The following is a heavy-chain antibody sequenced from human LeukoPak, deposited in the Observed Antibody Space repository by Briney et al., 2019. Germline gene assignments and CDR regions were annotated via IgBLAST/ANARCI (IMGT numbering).Heavy chain of an antibody. J-gene: IGHJ4*02. CDR3: ARELPPVVTYYFDY. CDR2: ISSSSGTV. D-gene: IGHD3-22*01. CDR1: GFTFRSYM. V-gene: IGHV3-48*01. Sequence: PGGSLRLSCAASGFTFRSYMMNWVRQAPGKGLEWVSFISSSSGTVYYADSVKGRFTISRDNAKNSLYLQMNSLRAEDTAVYYCARELPPVVTYYFDYWGQGTLVTVSS.